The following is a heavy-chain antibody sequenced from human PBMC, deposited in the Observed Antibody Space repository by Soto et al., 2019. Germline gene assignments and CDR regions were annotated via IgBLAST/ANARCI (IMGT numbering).Heavy chain of an antibody. Sequence: EVQLVESGGGLVQPGRSLRLSCAASGFTFDDYAMHWVRQAPGKGLEWVSGISWNSGSIGYADSVKGRFTISRDNAKHSLYLQMNSLRAEDTALYYCEIAHDYGDYGPEDNWFDPWGQGTLVTVSS. D-gene: IGHD4-17*01. J-gene: IGHJ5*02. CDR2: ISWNSGSI. CDR1: GFTFDDYA. V-gene: IGHV3-9*01. CDR3: EIAHDYGDYGPEDNWFDP.